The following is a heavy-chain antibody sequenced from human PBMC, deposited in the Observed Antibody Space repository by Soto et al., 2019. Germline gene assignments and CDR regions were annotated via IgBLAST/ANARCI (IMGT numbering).Heavy chain of an antibody. J-gene: IGHJ4*02. CDR1: GFTFTNYA. Sequence: GGSLRLSCAASGFTFTNYAMSWVRQAPGKGLEWVSSIIESGIGTYHADSVMGRFTISRDNSKNMLHLQMNSLRAEDTAVYYCAKEGSNRRFDFDYWGQGTLVTVSS. CDR3: AKEGSNRRFDFDY. D-gene: IGHD1-26*01. V-gene: IGHV3-23*01. CDR2: IIESGIGT.